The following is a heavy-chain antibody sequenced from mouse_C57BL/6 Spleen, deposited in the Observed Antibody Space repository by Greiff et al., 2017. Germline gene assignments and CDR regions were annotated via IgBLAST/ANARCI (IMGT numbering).Heavy chain of an antibody. V-gene: IGHV1-22*01. J-gene: IGHJ3*01. CDR3: ARNYPFAY. Sequence: VQLQQPGPELVKPGASVKMSCKASGYTFTDYNMHWVKQSHGQSLEWIGYINPNDGGTSYNQKFKGKATLTVNKSSSTAYMELRSLTSEDSAVYYCARNYPFAYWGQGTMVTVSA. CDR2: INPNDGGT. CDR1: GYTFTDYN. D-gene: IGHD2-1*01.